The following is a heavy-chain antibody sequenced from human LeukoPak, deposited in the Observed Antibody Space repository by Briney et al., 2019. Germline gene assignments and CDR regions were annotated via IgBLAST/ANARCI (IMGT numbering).Heavy chain of an antibody. J-gene: IGHJ4*02. CDR1: GFTFSGYG. CDR2: ISYDGSNK. D-gene: IGHD3-9*01. V-gene: IGHV3-30*18. Sequence: PGGSLRLSCAASGFTFSGYGMHWVRQAPGKGLEWVAVISYDGSNKYYADSVKGRFTISRDNSKNTLYLQMNSLRAEDTAVYYCAKDRLTIFSLKGLDYWGQGTLVTVSS. CDR3: AKDRLTIFSLKGLDY.